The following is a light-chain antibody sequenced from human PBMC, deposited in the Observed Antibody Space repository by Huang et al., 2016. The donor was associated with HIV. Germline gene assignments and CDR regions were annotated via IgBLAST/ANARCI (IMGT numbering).Light chain of an antibody. Sequence: EIVMTQFPDTVSVSPGERVILTCRANQTCNINLAWYRQRPGQSPKLLIYGAFTRAVDVPARFSGSGSGTDFTLTIDSLQSEDFAVYYCQQYNNWPPWTFGQGTKVEIK. CDR1: QTCNIN. CDR3: QQYNNWPPWT. J-gene: IGKJ1*01. V-gene: IGKV3-15*01. CDR2: GAF.